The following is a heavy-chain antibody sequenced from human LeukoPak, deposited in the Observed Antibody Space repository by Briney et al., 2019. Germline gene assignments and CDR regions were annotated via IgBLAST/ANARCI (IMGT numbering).Heavy chain of an antibody. CDR2: INHSGST. CDR1: GGSFSGYY. V-gene: IGHV4-34*01. Sequence: KSSETLSLTCAVYGGSFSGYYWSWIRQPPGKGLEWIGEINHSGSTNYNPSLKSRVTISVDTSKNQFSLKLSSVTAADTAVYYCAREGAAVGSYYYYYMDVWGKGTTVTVSS. D-gene: IGHD6-13*01. J-gene: IGHJ6*03. CDR3: AREGAAVGSYYYYYMDV.